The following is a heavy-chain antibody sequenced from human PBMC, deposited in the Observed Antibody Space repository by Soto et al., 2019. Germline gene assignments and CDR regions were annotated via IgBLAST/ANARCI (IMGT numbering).Heavy chain of an antibody. Sequence: QVQLQESGPGLVNPSETLSLTCTVSGGSVTSSTSSWAWVRQPPGKGLHWIGTIFYGHGTYYNPSLESRVTISLDTAKIQFSLELTSVTAADTAVYYCARPPTGDPNWFDAWGRGILVIVSS. CDR2: IFYGHGT. J-gene: IGHJ5*02. D-gene: IGHD2-21*02. CDR1: GGSVTSSTSS. CDR3: ARPPTGDPNWFDA. V-gene: IGHV4-39*01.